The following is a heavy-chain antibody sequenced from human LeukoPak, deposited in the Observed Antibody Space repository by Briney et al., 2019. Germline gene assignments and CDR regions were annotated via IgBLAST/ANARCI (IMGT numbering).Heavy chain of an antibody. J-gene: IGHJ5*02. V-gene: IGHV6-1*01. D-gene: IGHD1-26*01. CDR2: TCYRSKWYN. CDR1: GDSVSSNSAA. CDR3: ARDAYDPTRDSGTYYSCFDP. Sequence: SQTLSLNCAISGDSVSSNSAAWNWIRQSPSRGLEWLGRTCYRSKWYNDYAVSVKSRITFNTETSKNQFSLQLNSVSPEDTTVYYCARDAYDPTRDSGTYYSCFDPCGQGTLGTVSS.